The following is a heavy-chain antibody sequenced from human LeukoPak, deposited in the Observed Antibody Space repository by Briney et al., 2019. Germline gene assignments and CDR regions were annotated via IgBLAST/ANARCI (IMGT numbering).Heavy chain of an antibody. CDR2: ISGYNGNT. D-gene: IGHD5-12*01. Sequence: AAVKVSCKASRYSVARCGISGVGGARGQGLEWMGWISGYNGNTNYAQKFLGRASMTADTSTSTAYMGLRSLTSDDTAVYYCARSGRGTYYYFDLWGLGTLVTVSS. CDR1: RYSVARCG. J-gene: IGHJ4*02. V-gene: IGHV1-18*01. CDR3: ARSGRGTYYYFDL.